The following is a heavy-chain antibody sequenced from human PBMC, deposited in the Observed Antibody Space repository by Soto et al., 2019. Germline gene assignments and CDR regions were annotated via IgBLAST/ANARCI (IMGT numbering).Heavy chain of an antibody. J-gene: IGHJ6*02. CDR3: AKDHRIWGRIVEYMDV. V-gene: IGHV3-23*01. Sequence: EVQLLESGGGLVQPGGSLRLSCAASGFTFSSYALGWVRQAPGRGLECVSAISGSGVSTFYADSVKGRFTISRDTSKNTLYLQMNPLTAEDTAVYYCAKDHRIWGRIVEYMDVWGQGTTVTVSS. D-gene: IGHD3-10*01. CDR2: ISGSGVST. CDR1: GFTFSSYA.